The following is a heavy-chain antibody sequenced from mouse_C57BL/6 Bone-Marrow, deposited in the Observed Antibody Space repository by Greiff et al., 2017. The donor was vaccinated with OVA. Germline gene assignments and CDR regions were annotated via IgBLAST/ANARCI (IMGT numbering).Heavy chain of an antibody. CDR3: ARGGLTGTEGGFAY. CDR1: GYTFTDYY. V-gene: IGHV1-75*01. Sequence: VQLKESGPELVKPGASVKISCKASGYTFTDYYINWVKQRPGQGLEWIGWIFPGSGSTYYNEKFKGKATLTVDKSSSTAYMLLSSLTSEDSAVYFCARGGLTGTEGGFAYWGQGTLVTVSA. J-gene: IGHJ3*01. CDR2: IFPGSGST. D-gene: IGHD4-1*01.